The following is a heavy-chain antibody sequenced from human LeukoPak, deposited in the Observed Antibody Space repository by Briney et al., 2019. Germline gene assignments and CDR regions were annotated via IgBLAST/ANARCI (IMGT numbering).Heavy chain of an antibody. CDR2: IYTSGST. Sequence: SETLSLTCTVSGGSISSGSYYWSWIRQPAGKGLEWIERIYTSGSTNYNPSLKSRVTISVDTSKNQFSLKLSSVTAADTAVYYCVRGPYGSGISNWFDPWGQGTLVIVSS. D-gene: IGHD3-10*01. J-gene: IGHJ5*02. V-gene: IGHV4-61*02. CDR1: GGSISSGSYY. CDR3: VRGPYGSGISNWFDP.